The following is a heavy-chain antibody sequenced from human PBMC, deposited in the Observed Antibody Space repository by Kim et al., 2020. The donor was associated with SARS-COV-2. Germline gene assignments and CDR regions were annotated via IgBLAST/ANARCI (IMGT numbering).Heavy chain of an antibody. Sequence: GGSLRLSCAASGFTFSSYSMNWVRQAPGKGLEWVSYIRSSSSTIYYADSVKGRFTISRDNAKNSLYLQMNSLRDEDTAVYYCARDGDFDCLLYKYYYGMDVWGQGTTVTVSS. CDR3: ARDGDFDCLLYKYYYGMDV. V-gene: IGHV3-48*02. CDR1: GFTFSSYS. CDR2: IRSSSSTI. J-gene: IGHJ6*02. D-gene: IGHD3-9*01.